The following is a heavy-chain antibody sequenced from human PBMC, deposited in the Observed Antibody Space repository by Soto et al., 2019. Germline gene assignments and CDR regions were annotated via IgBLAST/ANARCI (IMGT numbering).Heavy chain of an antibody. CDR3: SRIAIAGPRTGLDH. J-gene: IGHJ4*02. Sequence: PSETLSLTCAVYGGSFSGYYWSWIRQPPGKGLEWIGEINHSGSTNYNPSLKSRVTISVDTSKNQFSLKLYSVAAAETAVYFCSRIAIAGPRTGLDHWGREILVT. V-gene: IGHV4-34*01. D-gene: IGHD6-19*01. CDR1: GGSFSGYY. CDR2: INHSGST.